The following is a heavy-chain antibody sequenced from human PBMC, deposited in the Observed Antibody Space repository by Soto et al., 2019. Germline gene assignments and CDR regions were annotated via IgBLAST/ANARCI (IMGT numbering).Heavy chain of an antibody. CDR2: ITVSGRTI. D-gene: IGHD3-16*01. J-gene: IGHJ6*02. CDR3: ARDGGPLSYYGMDV. Sequence: QVQLVESGGGLVKPGGSLRLSCAASGFTFSDYYMSWIRQAPGKGLEWVSYITVSGRTIFYADSVKGRFTISRDNAKNSLYLQMNSLRADDTAVYYCARDGGPLSYYGMDVWGQGTTVTVSS. V-gene: IGHV3-11*01. CDR1: GFTFSDYY.